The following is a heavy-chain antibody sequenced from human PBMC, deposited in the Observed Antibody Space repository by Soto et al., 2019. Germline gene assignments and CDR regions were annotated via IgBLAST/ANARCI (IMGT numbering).Heavy chain of an antibody. CDR1: GGTFSSYA. D-gene: IGHD3-22*01. Sequence: QVQLVQSGAEVKKPGSSVKVSCKASGGTFSSYAISWVRQAPGQGLEWMGGIIPIFGTANYEQKFQGRVTITADESTSTAYMELSSLRSEDTAVYYCTFPYYYDSSGYTDFQHWGQGTLVTVSS. CDR2: IIPIFGTA. CDR3: TFPYYYDSSGYTDFQH. J-gene: IGHJ1*01. V-gene: IGHV1-69*01.